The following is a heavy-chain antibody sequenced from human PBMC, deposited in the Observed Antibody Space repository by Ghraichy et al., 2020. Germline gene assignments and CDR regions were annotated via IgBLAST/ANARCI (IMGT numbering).Heavy chain of an antibody. V-gene: IGHV1-46*01. J-gene: IGHJ6*03. CDR3: ARRGGYSLGSYYYYMDV. CDR1: GYTFTSYY. D-gene: IGHD5-18*01. Sequence: SVKVSCKPSGYTFTSYYIHWVRQAPGQGLEWMGIINPSGGSTTYAQKFQGRVTMTSDTSTSTVYMDLTSLRTEDTAVYYCARRGGYSLGSYYYYMDVWGEGTTVTVSS. CDR2: INPSGGST.